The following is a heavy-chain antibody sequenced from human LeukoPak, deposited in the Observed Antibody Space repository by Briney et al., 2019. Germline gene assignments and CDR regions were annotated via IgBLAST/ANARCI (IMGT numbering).Heavy chain of an antibody. J-gene: IGHJ4*02. V-gene: IGHV3-66*01. CDR2: IYSGGDT. CDR3: GRDRWSGTYPIEF. Sequence: PAGGSLRLSCAASGFIVSRNYMSWVRQAPGKGLEWVSIIYSGGDTDYADSVKGRFTISRDNSKNTLFLQMNSLRAEDTALYYCGRDRWSGTYPIEFWGQGTLVTVSS. CDR1: GFIVSRNY. D-gene: IGHD1-26*01.